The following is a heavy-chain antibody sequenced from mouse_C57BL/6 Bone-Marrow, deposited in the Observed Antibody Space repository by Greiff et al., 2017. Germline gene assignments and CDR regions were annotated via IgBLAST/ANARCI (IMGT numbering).Heavy chain of an antibody. Sequence: VQLQQSGAELAKPGASVKISCKASGYTFTSYWMHWVKQRPGPGLEWIGYINPSTGYTEYNQKFKDKATLTADKSSSTAYMQLSSLTSEDSAVYDCASYYGSSYAMDYWGQGTSVTVSS. CDR2: INPSTGYT. V-gene: IGHV1-7*01. CDR3: ASYYGSSYAMDY. D-gene: IGHD1-1*01. CDR1: GYTFTSYW. J-gene: IGHJ4*01.